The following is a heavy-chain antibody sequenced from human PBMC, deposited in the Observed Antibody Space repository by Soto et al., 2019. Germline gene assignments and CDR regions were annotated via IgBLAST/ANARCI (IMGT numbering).Heavy chain of an antibody. CDR3: ARPPYSGSYYYFDH. CDR2: IYPGDSDT. J-gene: IGHJ4*02. Sequence: GESLKISCKGSGYSFTSYWIGWVRQMPGKGLEWVGIIYPGDSDTKYSPSFQGQVTISADKSINTAYLQWSSLKASDTAMYYCARPPYSGSYYYFDHWGQGTLVTVSS. V-gene: IGHV5-51*01. CDR1: GYSFTSYW. D-gene: IGHD1-26*01.